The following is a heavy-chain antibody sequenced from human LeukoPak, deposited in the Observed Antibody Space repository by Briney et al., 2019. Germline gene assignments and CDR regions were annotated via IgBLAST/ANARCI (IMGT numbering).Heavy chain of an antibody. V-gene: IGHV5-51*01. J-gene: IGHJ4*02. D-gene: IGHD4-23*01. Sequence: GESLRISCKGSGYSFSTYWIGWVRQMPGKGLEWMGIIYPGDSDTRYSPSFQGQVTISADKSISTAYLQWSSLKASDTAMYYCARRSSYGGNTPLDYWGQGTLVTVSS. CDR1: GYSFSTYW. CDR3: ARRSSYGGNTPLDY. CDR2: IYPGDSDT.